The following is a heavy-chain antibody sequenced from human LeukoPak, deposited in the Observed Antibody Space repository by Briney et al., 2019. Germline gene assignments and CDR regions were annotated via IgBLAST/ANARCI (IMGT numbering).Heavy chain of an antibody. CDR3: ARGIAVAGTYAFDI. J-gene: IGHJ3*02. D-gene: IGHD6-19*01. CDR1: GFTFSSYS. Sequence: GWSLRLSCAASGFTFSSYSINWVRQAPGKGLEWVSSISSSRYIYYADSVKGRFTISRDNAKNSLYLQMNSLRAEDTAVYYCARGIAVAGTYAFDIWGEGTMVTVSS. CDR2: ISSSRYI. V-gene: IGHV3-21*01.